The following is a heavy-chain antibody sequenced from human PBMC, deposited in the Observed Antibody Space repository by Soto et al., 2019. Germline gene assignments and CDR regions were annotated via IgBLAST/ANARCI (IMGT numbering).Heavy chain of an antibody. CDR3: ARSSGGWINPREFDY. D-gene: IGHD2-2*03. J-gene: IGHJ4*02. Sequence: EVQLVESGGDMVQPGESLRLSCAASGFTITRNYMNWVRQAPGKGLEWVSLINSDGNTHYADSVNGRFTILRDHSKNTLYLHMNSLRGDDTAMYYCARSSGGWINPREFDYGVRGTLVTVSS. CDR1: GFTITRNY. CDR2: INSDGNT. V-gene: IGHV3-66*01.